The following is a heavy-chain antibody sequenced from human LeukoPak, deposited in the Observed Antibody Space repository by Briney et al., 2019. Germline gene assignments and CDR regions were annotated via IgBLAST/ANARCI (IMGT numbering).Heavy chain of an antibody. Sequence: GGSLRLSCAASGFTFSSYSMNWVRQAPGKGLEWVSSISSSSSYIYYADSVKGRFTISRDNAKNSLYLQMNSLRAEDTAVYYCAKDKGTRGRPPSNYYFDYWGQGTLVTVSS. CDR1: GFTFSSYS. CDR2: ISSSSSYI. D-gene: IGHD1-14*01. CDR3: AKDKGTRGRPPSNYYFDY. V-gene: IGHV3-21*01. J-gene: IGHJ4*02.